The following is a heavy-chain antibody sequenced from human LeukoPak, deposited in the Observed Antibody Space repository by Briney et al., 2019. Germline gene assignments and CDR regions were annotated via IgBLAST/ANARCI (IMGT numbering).Heavy chain of an antibody. CDR2: IYNTGST. CDR3: ARHGLSIYHRVQGFAFDI. J-gene: IGHJ3*02. V-gene: IGHV4-39*01. CDR1: GDSISSTNFY. Sequence: PSETLSLTCTVSGDSISSTNFYWGWIRQPPGKGLEWIGSIYNTGSTYYNPSLKSRVTISVDTSKNQFSLKLSSVTAADTAVYYCARHGLSIYHRVQGFAFDIWGQGTMVTVSS. D-gene: IGHD1-1*01.